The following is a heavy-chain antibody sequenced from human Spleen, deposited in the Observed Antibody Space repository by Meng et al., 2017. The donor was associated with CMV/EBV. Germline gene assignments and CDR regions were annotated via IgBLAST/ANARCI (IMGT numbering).Heavy chain of an antibody. CDR1: GYTFTGYY. V-gene: IGHV1-69*05. D-gene: IGHD2-2*01. Sequence: SVKVSCKASGYTFTGYYMHWVRQAPGQGLEWMGGIIPMFGTANYAQKFQGRVTITTDESTSTAYMELSSLRSDDTAVYYCARGGRYQLLLNWFDPWGQGTLVTVSS. CDR3: ARGGRYQLLLNWFDP. J-gene: IGHJ5*02. CDR2: IIPMFGTA.